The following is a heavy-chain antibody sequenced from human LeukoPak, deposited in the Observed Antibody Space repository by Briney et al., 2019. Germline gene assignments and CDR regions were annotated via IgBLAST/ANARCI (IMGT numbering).Heavy chain of an antibody. V-gene: IGHV4-39*01. CDR2: IYYSGTT. Sequence: NPGGSLRLSCAASGFIFSNHAMTWVRQAPGRGLEWIGTIYYSGTTYYNPALKSRVTISVDTSENQFSLKLSSVTAADTAVYYCARHSASGSYYLFDSWGQGTLVTVSS. J-gene: IGHJ4*02. CDR1: GFIFSNHA. D-gene: IGHD3-10*01. CDR3: ARHSASGSYYLFDS.